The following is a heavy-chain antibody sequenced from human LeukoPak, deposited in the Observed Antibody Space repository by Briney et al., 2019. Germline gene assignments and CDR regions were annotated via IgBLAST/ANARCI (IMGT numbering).Heavy chain of an antibody. CDR2: VYYSGST. J-gene: IGHJ6*03. CDR3: ARRAEIQSIAARPDEYYYYYYMDV. D-gene: IGHD6-6*01. Sequence: NPSETLSLTCTVSGDSIGGYYWSWIRQPPGKGLEWIGYVYYSGSTYYNPSLKSRVTISVDTSKNQFSLKLSSVTAADTAVYYCARRAEIQSIAARPDEYYYYYYMDVWGKGTTVTVSS. V-gene: IGHV4-59*04. CDR1: GDSIGGYY.